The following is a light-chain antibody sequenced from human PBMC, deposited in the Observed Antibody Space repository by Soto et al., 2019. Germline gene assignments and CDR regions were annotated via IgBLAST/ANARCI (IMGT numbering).Light chain of an antibody. CDR3: QQYGSSPGT. CDR2: GAS. CDR1: QSVSSSY. Sequence: EIVLTQSPGTLSLSPGERATLSCRASQSVSSSYLAWYQQKPGQAPRLLIYGASSRATGIPDRFSGSGSGTDLPLTISRLEPEDFAVYYCQQYGSSPGTFGPGTKVEIK. J-gene: IGKJ1*01. V-gene: IGKV3-20*01.